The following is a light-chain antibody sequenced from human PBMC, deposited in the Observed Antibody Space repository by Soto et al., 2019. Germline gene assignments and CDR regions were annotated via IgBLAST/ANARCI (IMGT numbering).Light chain of an antibody. Sequence: DIQMTQSPSSVSASVGDRVTITCRASQGISNWLAWYQQKPGEAPKLLISAASSLQSGVPSRFSGSGSGTDFTLTINSLQPDDFATYYCQQYSTYTPRTFGQGTKVDIK. CDR2: AAS. CDR3: QQYSTYTPRT. CDR1: QGISNW. J-gene: IGKJ1*01. V-gene: IGKV1D-12*01.